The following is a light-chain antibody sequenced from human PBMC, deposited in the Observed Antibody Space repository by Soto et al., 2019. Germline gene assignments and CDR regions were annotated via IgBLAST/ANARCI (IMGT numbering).Light chain of an antibody. Sequence: DVQMTQSPSSLSASVGDRVTITCRASQSISSYLNWYQQKPGQAPKLLFYAASSLQSGVPSRFSGSASGTDFTLTISSLQTEDFATYYCQQTYSAWTFGQGTKVEIK. CDR2: AAS. J-gene: IGKJ1*01. V-gene: IGKV1-39*01. CDR3: QQTYSAWT. CDR1: QSISSY.